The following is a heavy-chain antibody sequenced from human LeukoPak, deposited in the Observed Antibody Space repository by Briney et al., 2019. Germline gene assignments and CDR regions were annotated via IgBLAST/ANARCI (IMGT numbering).Heavy chain of an antibody. D-gene: IGHD5-24*01. CDR1: GFTFSSYA. CDR2: ISGSDST. CDR3: ARGDKMTTWRRTYNCFDP. J-gene: IGHJ5*02. V-gene: IGHV3-23*01. Sequence: GGSLRLSCAASGFTFSSYAMSWVRQAPGKGLEWVSAISGSDSTYYADSVKGRFTISRDNSKNTLYLQMNSLRAEDTAVYYCARGDKMTTWRRTYNCFDPWGQGTLVTVS.